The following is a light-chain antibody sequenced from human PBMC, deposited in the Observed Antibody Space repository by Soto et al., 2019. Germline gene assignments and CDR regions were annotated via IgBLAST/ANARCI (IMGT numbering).Light chain of an antibody. J-gene: IGKJ2*01. CDR3: QQYNDWPPMYT. CDR2: GAS. V-gene: IGKV3-15*01. Sequence: EIVMTQSPATLSVSPGERVTLSCRASQSISRNLAWYHQKPGRAPRLLIFGASTTARGVPGRFSGSGSGTEFTLTISSLQSEDFAVYYCQQYNDWPPMYTFGQGTKLEIK. CDR1: QSISRN.